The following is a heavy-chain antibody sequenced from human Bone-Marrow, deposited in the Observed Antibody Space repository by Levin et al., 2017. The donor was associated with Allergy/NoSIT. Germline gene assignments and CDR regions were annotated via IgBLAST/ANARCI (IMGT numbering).Heavy chain of an antibody. CDR2: VSLDGRNE. D-gene: IGHD6-19*01. J-gene: IGHJ4*02. Sequence: GGSLRLSCAASGFIFRDYGMHWVRQAPGKGLEWVAVVSLDGRNEHYADSVKGRFTISRDNSNNTLYLLMNSLRADDTAVYYCAKVRLSVGGIIEHPLDCWGQGALVTVSS. CDR3: AKVRLSVGGIIEHPLDC. V-gene: IGHV3-30*18. CDR1: GFIFRDYG.